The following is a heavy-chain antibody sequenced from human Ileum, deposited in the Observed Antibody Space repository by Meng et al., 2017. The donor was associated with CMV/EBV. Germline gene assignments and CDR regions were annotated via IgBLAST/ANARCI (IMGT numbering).Heavy chain of an antibody. J-gene: IGHJ6*02. V-gene: IGHV3-23*01. Sequence: GGSLRLSCAASGFTFNTYAMEWVRQGPGQGLEWVSSISYSGGTTYYGDSVKGRFSISRDNSKNTLYLQMNSRRSEDTAVCYCAEWVLPNCAGDCAFGGMDVWGQGTTVTVSS. CDR1: GFTFNTYA. CDR3: AEWVLPNCAGDCAFGGMDV. CDR2: ISYSGGTT. D-gene: IGHD2-21*01.